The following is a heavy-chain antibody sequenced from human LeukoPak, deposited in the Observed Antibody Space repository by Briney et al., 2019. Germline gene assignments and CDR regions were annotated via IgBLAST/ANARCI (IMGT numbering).Heavy chain of an antibody. J-gene: IGHJ3*02. Sequence: SGTLSLTCAVYGGSFSGYYWSWIRQPPGKGLEWIGEINHSGSTNYNPSLKSRVTISVDTSKNQFSLKLSSVTAADTAVYYCARHKKLPDVLRGLRAFDIWGQGTMVTVSS. CDR2: INHSGST. D-gene: IGHD3-10*01. CDR3: ARHKKLPDVLRGLRAFDI. V-gene: IGHV4-34*01. CDR1: GGSFSGYY.